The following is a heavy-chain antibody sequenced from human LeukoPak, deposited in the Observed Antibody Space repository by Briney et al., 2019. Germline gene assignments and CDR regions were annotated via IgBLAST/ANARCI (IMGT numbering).Heavy chain of an antibody. J-gene: IGHJ5*02. CDR3: ARGLFGGSYFYNWFEP. CDR2: IYYSQST. Sequence: PSETLSLTCTVSGGSISSSSYYWDWILQPPGKGLDWIGRIYYSQSTYYTPSLKSSATISVDTSKNQFSLKLSSVTAADTAVYYCARGLFGGSYFYNWFEPWGQGTLVTVSS. V-gene: IGHV4-39*07. CDR1: GGSISSSSYY. D-gene: IGHD1-26*01.